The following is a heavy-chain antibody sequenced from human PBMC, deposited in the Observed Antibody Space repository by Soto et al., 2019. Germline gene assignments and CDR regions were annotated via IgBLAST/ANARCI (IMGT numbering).Heavy chain of an antibody. CDR1: GDTFRNYA. CDR2: IIPTFATS. V-gene: IGHV1-69*01. D-gene: IGHD6-19*01. Sequence: QVQLVQSGPEVKRPGSSVKVSCKASGDTFRNYAITWVRQAPGQGLDWMGGIIPTFATSNFAQSFLGRVTFTADESTSTAYMELKNSKSEHTAVYYCAAVIPHTPYNSPHYFDHWGQGTLVTVSS. CDR3: AAVIPHTPYNSPHYFDH. J-gene: IGHJ4*02.